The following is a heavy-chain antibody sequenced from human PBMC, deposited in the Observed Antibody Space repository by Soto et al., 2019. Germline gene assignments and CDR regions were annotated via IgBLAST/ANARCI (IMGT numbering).Heavy chain of an antibody. Sequence: QVQLVQSGADVKKPGSSVKVSCKTSGGPFGSSAISWVRRAPAQGLEWMGEIIPVFDKANYAQNFQGRLTITADEPTGTVFMQLSSLRSEDTAVYFCARLRRDWGDAFDLWGLGTFVTVSS. D-gene: IGHD3-16*01. CDR2: IIPVFDKA. CDR3: ARLRRDWGDAFDL. CDR1: GGPFGSSA. V-gene: IGHV1-69*01. J-gene: IGHJ3*01.